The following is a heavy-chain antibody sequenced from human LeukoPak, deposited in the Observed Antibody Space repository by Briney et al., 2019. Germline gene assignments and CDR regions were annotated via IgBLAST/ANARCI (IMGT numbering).Heavy chain of an antibody. CDR1: GFPFSNHA. CDR2: ISNGNT. Sequence: GGSLRLSCAASGFPFSNHAMSWVRQPPGKGLEWVSAISNGNTYYADSVRGRFTISRDDSKNMVYLQMNSLRDEDTGVYYCAIMHGYYDGSGFWVQWGQGTLVTVSS. V-gene: IGHV3-23*01. D-gene: IGHD3-22*01. J-gene: IGHJ4*02. CDR3: AIMHGYYDGSGFWVQ.